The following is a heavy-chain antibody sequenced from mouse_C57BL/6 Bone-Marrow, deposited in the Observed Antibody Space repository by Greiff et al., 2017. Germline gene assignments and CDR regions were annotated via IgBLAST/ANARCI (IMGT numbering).Heavy chain of an antibody. J-gene: IGHJ3*01. CDR1: GYSITTGYY. D-gene: IGHD3-2*02. Sequence: EVKLQESGPGLVKPSQSLSLTCSVTGYSITTGYYWNWIRQFPGNKLEWMGYISYDGSNNYNPSLKNRISITRDTSKNQFFLKLNSVTTEDTATYYCARVEAEAYWGQGTLVTVAA. CDR3: ARVEAEAY. V-gene: IGHV3-6*01. CDR2: ISYDGSN.